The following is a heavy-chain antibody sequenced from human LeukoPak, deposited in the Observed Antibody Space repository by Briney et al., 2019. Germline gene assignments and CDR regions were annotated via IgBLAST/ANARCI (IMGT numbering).Heavy chain of an antibody. J-gene: IGHJ4*02. CDR2: INHSGGT. Sequence: SETLSLTCAVYGGSFSGYYWSWIRQPPGKGLEWIGEINHSGGTNYNPSLKSRVTISVDTSKNQFSLKLSSVTAADTAVYYCARGRGGRRSRVLLLGGYYFDYWGQGTLVTVSS. CDR1: GGSFSGYY. D-gene: IGHD3-16*01. V-gene: IGHV4-34*01. CDR3: ARGRGGRRSRVLLLGGYYFDY.